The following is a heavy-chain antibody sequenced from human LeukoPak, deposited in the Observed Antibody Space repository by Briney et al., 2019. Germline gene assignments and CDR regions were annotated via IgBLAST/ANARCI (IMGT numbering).Heavy chain of an antibody. J-gene: IGHJ4*02. CDR3: ATDRGWRTSGYYLYYFEY. V-gene: IGHV3-7*01. D-gene: IGHD3-3*01. Sequence: GSLRLSCAASGFTFSSYWMSWVRQAPGKGLEWVASIKHDGSEKYYVDSVRGRFTISRDNTMNSLYLQMSSLRAEDTTVYYCATDRGWRTSGYYLYYFEYWGQGTLVTFSS. CDR1: GFTFSSYW. CDR2: IKHDGSEK.